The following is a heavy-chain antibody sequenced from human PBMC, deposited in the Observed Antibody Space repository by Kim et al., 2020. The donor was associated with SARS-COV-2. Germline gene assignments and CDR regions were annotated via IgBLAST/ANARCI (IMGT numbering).Heavy chain of an antibody. D-gene: IGHD2-2*01. Sequence: SETLSLTCTVSGGSISSGGYYWSWIRQHPGKGLEWIGYIYYSGSTYYNPSLKSRVTISVDTSKNQFSLKLSSVTAADTAVYYCARHIVVVPAAIPEEGGWFDPWGQGTLVTVSS. CDR3: ARHIVVVPAAIPEEGGWFDP. CDR1: GGSISSGGYY. V-gene: IGHV4-31*03. J-gene: IGHJ5*02. CDR2: IYYSGST.